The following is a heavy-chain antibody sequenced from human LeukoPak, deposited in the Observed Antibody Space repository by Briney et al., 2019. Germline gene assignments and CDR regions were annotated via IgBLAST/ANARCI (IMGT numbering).Heavy chain of an antibody. D-gene: IGHD3-10*01. CDR3: ATGSGNYYNRAFDY. CDR2: IHSSGST. J-gene: IGHJ4*02. CDR1: GGSISSYY. V-gene: IGHV4-59*01. Sequence: SETLSLTCTVSGGSISSYYWSWIRQPPGRGLAWIGYIHSSGSTNFNPSLKSRVTISEDTSKNQFSLRLTSVTAADTAVYYCATGSGNYYNRAFDYWGQGTLVTVSS.